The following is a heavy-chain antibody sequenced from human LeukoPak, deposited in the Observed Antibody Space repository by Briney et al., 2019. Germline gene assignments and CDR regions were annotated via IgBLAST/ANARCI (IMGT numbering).Heavy chain of an antibody. V-gene: IGHV1-69*01. CDR2: ITPIFGAA. D-gene: IGHD4-23*01. J-gene: IGHJ4*02. Sequence: ASVKVSCKASGGTFSSYPFTWVRQAPGQGLECMGEITPIFGAANYAQTFQGRVTITADESTSTVFMELSSLRSDDTAFYYCARNSRVASTSGLNYWGQGTLVTVSS. CDR3: ARNSRVASTSGLNY. CDR1: GGTFSSYP.